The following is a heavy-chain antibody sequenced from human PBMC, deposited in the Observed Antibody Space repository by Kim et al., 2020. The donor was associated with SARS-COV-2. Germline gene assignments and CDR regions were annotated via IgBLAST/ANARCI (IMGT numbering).Heavy chain of an antibody. CDR3: ARAKGWDPGYDAFDI. J-gene: IGHJ3*02. CDR1: GGTFSSYA. CDR2: IIPIFGTA. V-gene: IGHV1-69*13. D-gene: IGHD1-26*01. Sequence: SVKVSCKASGGTFSSYAISWVRQAPGQGLEWMGGIIPIFGTASYAQKFQGRVTITADESTSTAYMELSSLRSEDTAVYYCARAKGWDPGYDAFDIWGQGTMVTVSS.